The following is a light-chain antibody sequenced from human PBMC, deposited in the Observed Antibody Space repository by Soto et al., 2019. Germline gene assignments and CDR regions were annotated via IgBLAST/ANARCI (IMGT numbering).Light chain of an antibody. J-gene: IGKJ3*01. CDR1: QGISSY. CDR3: QQVNSYPLS. CDR2: ATS. V-gene: IGKV1-9*01. Sequence: IQLTQSPSSLSASVGDRVTITCRASQGISSYLAWYQQKPGKAPKLLIFATSNLQSGVPSRFSGSGSGTDFTLTISSLQPEDFATYFCQQVNSYPLSFGPGTKVDIK.